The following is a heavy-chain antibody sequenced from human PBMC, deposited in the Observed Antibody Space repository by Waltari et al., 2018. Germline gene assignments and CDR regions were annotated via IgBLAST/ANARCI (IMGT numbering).Heavy chain of an antibody. V-gene: IGHV4-38-2*02. Sequence: QVQLQESGPGLVKPSETLSLTCTVSGYSISSGYYWGWIRQPPGKGLEWIGSIYHSGSTYYTPSLKSRVTISVDTSKNQFSLKLSSVTAADTAVYYCARVEEYCSSTSCYTNFDYWGQGTLVTVSS. D-gene: IGHD2-2*02. CDR1: GYSISSGYY. CDR2: IYHSGST. CDR3: ARVEEYCSSTSCYTNFDY. J-gene: IGHJ4*02.